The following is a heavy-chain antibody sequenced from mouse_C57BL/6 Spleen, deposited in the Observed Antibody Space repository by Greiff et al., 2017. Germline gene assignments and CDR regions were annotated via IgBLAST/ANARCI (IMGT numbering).Heavy chain of an antibody. D-gene: IGHD1-1*01. V-gene: IGHV1-52*01. CDR2: IDPSDSET. CDR3: ARSLRTPFAY. J-gene: IGHJ3*01. Sequence: VQLQQPGAELVRPGSSVKLSCKASGYTFTSYWMHWVKQRPIQGLEWIGNIDPSDSETHYNQKFKDKATLTVDKSSGTTYMRLSSLTSEDSAVYCCARSLRTPFAYWGQGTLVTVSA. CDR1: GYTFTSYW.